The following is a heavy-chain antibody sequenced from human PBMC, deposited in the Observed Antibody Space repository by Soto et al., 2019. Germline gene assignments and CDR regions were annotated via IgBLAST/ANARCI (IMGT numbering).Heavy chain of an antibody. J-gene: IGHJ5*02. D-gene: IGHD5-18*01. V-gene: IGHV2-5*01. Sequence: QITLKESGPPLVKPTQTLTLTCTFSGFSLRNSGVGVGWIRQPPEKALEWVALIYWNDDKRYSPSLKSRLTITMDTSKNLVVLTMTNVDPVDTATYYCAHKLDTVDWFAPWGQGTLVTVSS. CDR2: IYWNDDK. CDR1: GFSLRNSGVG. CDR3: AHKLDTVDWFAP.